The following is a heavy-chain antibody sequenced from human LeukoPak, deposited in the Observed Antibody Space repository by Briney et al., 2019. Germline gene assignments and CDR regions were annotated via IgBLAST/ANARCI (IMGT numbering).Heavy chain of an antibody. J-gene: IGHJ6*03. D-gene: IGHD5-12*01. CDR3: ARVGSADYYYYMDV. Sequence: GASVKVSCKASGGTFSSYAISWVRQAPGQGLEWMGGIIPILGTANYAQKFQGRVTITTDESTSTAYMELSSLRSGDTAVYYCARVGSADYYYYMDVWGKGTTATVSS. V-gene: IGHV1-69*05. CDR1: GGTFSSYA. CDR2: IIPILGTA.